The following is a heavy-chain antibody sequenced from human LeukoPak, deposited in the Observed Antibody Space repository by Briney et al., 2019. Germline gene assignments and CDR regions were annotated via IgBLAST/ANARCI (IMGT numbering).Heavy chain of an antibody. Sequence: GASVKVSCKASGYTFTGYYMHWVRQAPGQGLEWMGWLNPDTGGTDYAQKFQGRVTLTRDTSISTAYMELSRLRSDDAAVYYCARVNYDFWSGYPDYWGQGSLVTVSS. J-gene: IGHJ4*02. V-gene: IGHV1-2*02. CDR3: ARVNYDFWSGYPDY. CDR2: LNPDTGGT. D-gene: IGHD3-3*01. CDR1: GYTFTGYY.